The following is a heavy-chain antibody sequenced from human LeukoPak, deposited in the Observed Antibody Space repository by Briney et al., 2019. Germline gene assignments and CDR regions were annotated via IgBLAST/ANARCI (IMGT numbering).Heavy chain of an antibody. CDR3: AKGSKCYAWGFDS. CDR1: GFTFSSYG. CDR2: IRYDGSSE. D-gene: IGHD3-16*01. J-gene: IGHJ4*02. V-gene: IGHV3-30*02. Sequence: PGESLRLSCAASGFTFSSYGMHWVRQAPGKGLDWVAFIRYDGSSEYYADSVKGRFTLSRDNSKNTLFIQMNSLRAEDTAVYYCAKGSKCYAWGFDSWGQGALVTVSS.